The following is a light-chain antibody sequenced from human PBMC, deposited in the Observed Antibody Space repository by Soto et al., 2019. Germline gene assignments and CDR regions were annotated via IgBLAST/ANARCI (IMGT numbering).Light chain of an antibody. Sequence: DIQMTQSPSSLSASVGDRVTITCRASQSISSYLNWYQQKPGKAPKLLIFAASSLHSGVPSRFSGSRSGTDFTLPISSLQPEDFATYYCQQSYSTLWTFGQGTKVEIK. CDR2: AAS. CDR1: QSISSY. V-gene: IGKV1-39*01. CDR3: QQSYSTLWT. J-gene: IGKJ1*01.